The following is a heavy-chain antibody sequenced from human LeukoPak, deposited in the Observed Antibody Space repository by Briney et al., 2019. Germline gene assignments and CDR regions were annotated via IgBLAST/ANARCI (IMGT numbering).Heavy chain of an antibody. V-gene: IGHV4-31*03. D-gene: IGHD1-26*01. Sequence: PSETLSLTCTVSGGSISSGGYYWSWIRQHPGKGLEWIGYIYYSGGTYYNPSLKSRVTISVDTSKNQFSLKLSSVTAADTAVYYCARSLGSLGGYGMDVWGQGTTVTVSS. CDR2: IYYSGGT. CDR3: ARSLGSLGGYGMDV. CDR1: GGSISSGGYY. J-gene: IGHJ6*02.